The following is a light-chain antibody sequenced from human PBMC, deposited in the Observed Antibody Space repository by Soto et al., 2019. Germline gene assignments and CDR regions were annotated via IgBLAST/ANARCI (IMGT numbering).Light chain of an antibody. Sequence: DIQMTQSPSSLSASVGDRVTITCRASQDISNYLNWYQQRPGKAPKLLIYDASNLERGVPSRFSGTRSWTHFTFAITTPQPEDAATYYGQQSDSLPITFGRGTRLEI. CDR1: QDISNY. CDR3: QQSDSLPIT. J-gene: IGKJ5*01. V-gene: IGKV1-33*01. CDR2: DAS.